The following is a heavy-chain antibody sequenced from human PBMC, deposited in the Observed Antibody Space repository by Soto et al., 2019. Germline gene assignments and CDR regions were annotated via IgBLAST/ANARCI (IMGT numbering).Heavy chain of an antibody. CDR3: ANDGARRYCMRSSCHTAGAY. CDR2: ISYHGSHK. CDR1: GFTFSNYG. J-gene: IGHJ4*02. V-gene: IGHV3-30*18. D-gene: IGHD2-15*01. Sequence: QVQLVESGGGVVQPGRSLRLSCTGSGFTFSNYGLHWVHQAPGKGLEWVAVISYHGSHKYYADSVKGRFTISRDNSNNVLYLQMDRLRAQDTAVYYCANDGARRYCMRSSCHTAGAYWGQGTLATASS.